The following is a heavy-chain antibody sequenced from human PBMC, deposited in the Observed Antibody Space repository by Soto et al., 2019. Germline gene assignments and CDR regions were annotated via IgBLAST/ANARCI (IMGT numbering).Heavy chain of an antibody. Sequence: QLQLQESGPGLVKPSETLSLTCPVSGGSISSSSYYWGWIRQPPGKGLEWIGSIYYSGSTYYNPSLKSRVTISVDTSKNQFSLKLSSVTAADTAVYYCARLDYYGSGRYLPWGQGTLVTVSS. CDR1: GGSISSSSYY. J-gene: IGHJ5*02. CDR2: IYYSGST. CDR3: ARLDYYGSGRYLP. D-gene: IGHD3-10*01. V-gene: IGHV4-39*01.